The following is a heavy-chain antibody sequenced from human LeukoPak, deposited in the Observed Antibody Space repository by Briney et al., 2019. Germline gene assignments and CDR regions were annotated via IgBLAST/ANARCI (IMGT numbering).Heavy chain of an antibody. CDR1: GFTFSDYY. V-gene: IGHV3-11*04. D-gene: IGHD1-1*01. CDR2: ISSSSITI. J-gene: IGHJ5*02. Sequence: GGSLRLSCAASGFTFSDYYMSWIRQAPGKGLEWVSYISSSSITIYYADSVKGRFTISRDNAKNSLYLQMNSLRVDDTAMYYCARGQARGTFDPWGQGTLVTVSS. CDR3: ARGQARGTFDP.